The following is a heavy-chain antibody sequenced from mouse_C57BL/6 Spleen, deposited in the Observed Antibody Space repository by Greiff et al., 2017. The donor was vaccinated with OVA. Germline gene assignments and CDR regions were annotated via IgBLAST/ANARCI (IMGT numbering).Heavy chain of an antibody. CDR3: ARPFITTVVAPFDY. D-gene: IGHD1-1*01. CDR1: GYTFTSYW. V-gene: IGHV1-55*01. Sequence: QVQLQQPGAELVKPGASVKMSCKASGYTFTSYWITWVKQRPGQGLEWIGDIYPGSGSTNYNEKFKSKATLTVDTSSSTAYMQLSSLTSEDSAVYYCARPFITTVVAPFDYWGQGTTLTVSS. CDR2: IYPGSGST. J-gene: IGHJ2*01.